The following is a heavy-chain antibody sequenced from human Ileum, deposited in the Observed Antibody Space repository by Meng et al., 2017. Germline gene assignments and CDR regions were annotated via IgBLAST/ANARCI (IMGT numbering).Heavy chain of an antibody. V-gene: IGHV4-59*01. CDR2: IHYSGST. D-gene: IGHD2-15*01. CDR1: GASISSYY. Sequence: QVQLQESGPGLAKPSETLSLTCTVSGASISSYYWTWIRLPPGKGLDWIGYIHYSGSTNYNPSLKSRITMSVDTSKNQVSLKLSSVTAADTAIYYCAAFCSGGSCPDYWGQGTLVTVSS. J-gene: IGHJ4*02. CDR3: AAFCSGGSCPDY.